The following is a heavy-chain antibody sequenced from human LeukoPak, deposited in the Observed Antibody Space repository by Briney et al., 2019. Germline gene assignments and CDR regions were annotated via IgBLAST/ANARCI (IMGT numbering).Heavy chain of an antibody. CDR1: GYTFTSYV. D-gene: IGHD3-22*01. J-gene: IGHJ4*02. V-gene: IGHV1-2*02. CDR3: ARPITMIVVAAMGY. CDR2: INPNSGGT. Sequence: ASVKVSCKASGYTFTSYVINWVRQAPGQGLEWMGWINPNSGGTNYAQKFQGRVTMTRDTSISTAYMELSRLRSDDTAVYYCARPITMIVVAAMGYWGQGTLVTVSS.